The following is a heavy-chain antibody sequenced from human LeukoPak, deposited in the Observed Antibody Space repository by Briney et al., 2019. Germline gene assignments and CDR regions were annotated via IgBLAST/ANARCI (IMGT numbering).Heavy chain of an antibody. V-gene: IGHV4-59*01. J-gene: IGHJ5*02. CDR2: IYYSGST. Sequence: SETLSLTCTVSGGSISDYYWSWIRQPPGKGLEWIGYIYYSGSTNCNPSLKSRVTISVDTSKNQFSLKLSSVTAADTAVYYCARATPHYDILTGYYPNWFDPWGQGTLVTVSS. CDR3: ARATPHYDILTGYYPNWFDP. D-gene: IGHD3-9*01. CDR1: GGSISDYY.